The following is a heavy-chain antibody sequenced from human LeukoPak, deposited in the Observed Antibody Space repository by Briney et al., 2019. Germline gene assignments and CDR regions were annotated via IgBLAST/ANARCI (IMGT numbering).Heavy chain of an antibody. J-gene: IGHJ5*02. CDR3: ARETERDWFDP. CDR2: ISSGGSTI. Sequence: KPGGSLRLSCAASGFTFSDYYMSWIRQAPGKGLEWVSYISSGGSTIYYADSVKGQFTISRDNAKNSLYLQMNSLRAEDTAVYYCARETERDWFDPWGQGTLVTVSS. CDR1: GFTFSDYY. V-gene: IGHV3-11*01. D-gene: IGHD1-1*01.